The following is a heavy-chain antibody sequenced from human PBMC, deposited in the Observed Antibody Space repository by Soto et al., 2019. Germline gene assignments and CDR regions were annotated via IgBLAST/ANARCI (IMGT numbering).Heavy chain of an antibody. CDR1: GFIFSSYG. J-gene: IGHJ4*02. Sequence: QVQLVESGGGVVQPGRSLRLSCAASGFIFSSYGMHWVRQAPGKGLEWVAVISYEGSHTYYADSVKGRFTITRDNSKNTLYLKMNSLRPEDTAVYYCAKEVHCGGGSFSWSEGFDYWGQGTLFNVSS. V-gene: IGHV3-30*18. CDR3: AKEVHCGGGSFSWSEGFDY. CDR2: ISYEGSHT. D-gene: IGHD2-15*01.